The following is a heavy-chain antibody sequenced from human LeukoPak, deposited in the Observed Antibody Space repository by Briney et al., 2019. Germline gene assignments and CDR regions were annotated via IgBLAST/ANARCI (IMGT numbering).Heavy chain of an antibody. D-gene: IGHD7-27*01. J-gene: IGHJ4*02. CDR3: AREGSASWGSVDY. Sequence: GGSLRLSCAASGFTFSSYSMNWVRQAPGKGLEWVSSISSSSSYIYYADSVKGRFTISRDNAKNSLYLQMNSLRAEDTAVYYCAREGSASWGSVDYWGQGTLVTVSS. CDR2: ISSSSSYI. CDR1: GFTFSSYS. V-gene: IGHV3-21*01.